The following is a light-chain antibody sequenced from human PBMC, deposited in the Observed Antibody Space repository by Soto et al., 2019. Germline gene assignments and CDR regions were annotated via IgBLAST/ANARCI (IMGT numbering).Light chain of an antibody. CDR3: QQYNNWTWT. Sequence: EIVMTQSPATLSVSPGGRATLSCRASQSISDTLAWYQQKPGQAPRLLIYSASRRATGFPGRFSGSGSGTDFTLTISSLQSEDLAVYYCQQYNNWTWTFGQGTKVEIK. CDR1: QSISDT. J-gene: IGKJ1*01. CDR2: SAS. V-gene: IGKV3-15*01.